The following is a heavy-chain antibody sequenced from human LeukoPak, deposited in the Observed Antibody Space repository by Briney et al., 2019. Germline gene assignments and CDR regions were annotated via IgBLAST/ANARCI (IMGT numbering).Heavy chain of an antibody. CDR2: MNPNSGNT. D-gene: IGHD3-16*02. Sequence: ASVKVSCKASGYTFTSYDINWVRQATGQGLEWMGWMNPNSGNTGYAQKFQGWVTMTRDTSISTAYMELSRLRSDDTAVYYCARERVITFGGVIVFIYYGMDVWGQGTTVTVSS. CDR1: GYTFTSYD. J-gene: IGHJ6*02. V-gene: IGHV1-8*01. CDR3: ARERVITFGGVIVFIYYGMDV.